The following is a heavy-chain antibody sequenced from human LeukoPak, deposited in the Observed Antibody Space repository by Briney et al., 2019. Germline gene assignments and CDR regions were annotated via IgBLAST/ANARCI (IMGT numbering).Heavy chain of an antibody. Sequence: SETLSLTCAVYGGSFSGYYWSWIRQPPGKGLEWIGEINHSGSTNYNPSLKSRVTISVDTSKNQFSLKLGSVTAADTAVYYCARTYCGGDCRGYYYSYYMDVWGKGTTVTISS. J-gene: IGHJ6*03. V-gene: IGHV4-34*01. CDR3: ARTYCGGDCRGYYYSYYMDV. CDR2: INHSGST. CDR1: GGSFSGYY. D-gene: IGHD2-21*02.